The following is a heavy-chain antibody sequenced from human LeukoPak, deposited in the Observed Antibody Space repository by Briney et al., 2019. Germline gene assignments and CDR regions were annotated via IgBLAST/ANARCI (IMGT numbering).Heavy chain of an antibody. D-gene: IGHD3-22*01. CDR1: GYTFTSYD. Sequence: ASVKVSCKASGYTFTSYDINWVRQATGQGLEWMGWMNPNSGNTGYAQKFQGRVTITMNTSISTAYMELSSLRSEDTAVYYCATNYYDSSGYYSEAFDIWGQGTMVTVSS. V-gene: IGHV1-8*03. CDR3: ATNYYDSSGYYSEAFDI. CDR2: MNPNSGNT. J-gene: IGHJ3*02.